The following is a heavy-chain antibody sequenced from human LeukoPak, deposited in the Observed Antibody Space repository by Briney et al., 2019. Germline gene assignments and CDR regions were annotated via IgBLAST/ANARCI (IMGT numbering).Heavy chain of an antibody. CDR3: ASPSDYFDY. J-gene: IGHJ4*02. CDR1: GFTFSSYE. D-gene: IGHD2-2*01. CDR2: ISSSGSTI. Sequence: GGSLRLSCAASGFTFSSYEMNWVRQAPGKGLEWVSYISSSGSTIYYADSVKGRFTISRDNAKNSLYLQMNSLRAEDMAVYYCASPSDYFDYWGQGTLVTVSS. V-gene: IGHV3-48*03.